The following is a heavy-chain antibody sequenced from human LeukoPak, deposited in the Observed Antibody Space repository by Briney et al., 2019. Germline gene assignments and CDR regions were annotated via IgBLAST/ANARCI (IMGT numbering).Heavy chain of an antibody. J-gene: IGHJ4*02. Sequence: PGGSLRLSCAASGFTFDDYGMTWVRQAPGKGLEWVANIKQDGSEKYYVDSVKGRFTISRDNAKNSLYLQMNSLRAEDTAVYYCARDYYYDSSDYWGQGTLVTVSS. CDR3: ARDYYYDSSDY. CDR1: GFTFDDYG. D-gene: IGHD3-22*01. CDR2: IKQDGSEK. V-gene: IGHV3-7*01.